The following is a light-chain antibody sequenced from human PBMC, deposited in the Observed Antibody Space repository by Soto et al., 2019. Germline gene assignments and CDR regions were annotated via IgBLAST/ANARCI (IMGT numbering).Light chain of an antibody. Sequence: QSVLTQPPSVSGAPGQRITISCTGSSSNIGAHYYVHWYRQLPGAAPKLILYGDNNRPSGVPDRFSGSKSGNSASLAITGLQADDEADYYCQSYDSSLNRVFGTGTKLTVL. J-gene: IGLJ1*01. CDR3: QSYDSSLNRV. V-gene: IGLV1-40*01. CDR2: GDN. CDR1: SSNIGAHYY.